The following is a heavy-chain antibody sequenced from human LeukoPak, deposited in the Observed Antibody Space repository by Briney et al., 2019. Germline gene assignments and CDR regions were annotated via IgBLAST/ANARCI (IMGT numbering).Heavy chain of an antibody. J-gene: IGHJ4*02. CDR1: AGSISTGGYY. Sequence: PSETLSLTCTVSAGSISTGGYYWTWIRQPPVKGLEWIGYISYSGGTYYNPSLKSRVSISIDTSKSQFSLKVSSVTAADTAVYYCARVELISGSHLIFDYWGQGTLVTVSS. V-gene: IGHV4-30-4*01. D-gene: IGHD3-10*01. CDR3: ARVELISGSHLIFDY. CDR2: ISYSGGT.